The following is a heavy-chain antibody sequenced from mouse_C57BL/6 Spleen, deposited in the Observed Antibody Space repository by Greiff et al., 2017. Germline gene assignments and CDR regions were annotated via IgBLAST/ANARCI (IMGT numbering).Heavy chain of an antibody. Sequence: ESGAELVRPGTSVKVSCKASGYAFTNYLIEWVKQRPGQGLEWIGVINPGSGGTNYNEKFKGKATLTADKSSSTAYMQLSSLTSEDSAVYFCARSPYGNCFDYWGQGTTLTVSS. V-gene: IGHV1-54*01. D-gene: IGHD2-1*01. CDR2: INPGSGGT. CDR3: ARSPYGNCFDY. J-gene: IGHJ2*01. CDR1: GYAFTNYL.